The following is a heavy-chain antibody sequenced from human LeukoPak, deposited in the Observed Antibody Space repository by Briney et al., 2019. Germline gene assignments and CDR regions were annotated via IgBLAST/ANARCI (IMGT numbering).Heavy chain of an antibody. CDR2: IKQDGSEK. CDR1: GFTFSSYW. D-gene: IGHD2-21*02. V-gene: IGHV3-7*01. J-gene: IGHJ4*02. Sequence: GGSLRLSCAASGFTFSSYWMSWVRQAPGKGLEWVANIKQDGSEKYYVDSVKGRFTISRDNAKNSLYLQMNSLRAEDTAVYYCARDYDCEDAGGFDYWGQGTLVTVSS. CDR3: ARDYDCEDAGGFDY.